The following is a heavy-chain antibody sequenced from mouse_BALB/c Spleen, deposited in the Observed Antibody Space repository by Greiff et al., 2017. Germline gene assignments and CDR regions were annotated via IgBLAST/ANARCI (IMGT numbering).Heavy chain of an antibody. CDR1: GYTFTSYW. J-gene: IGHJ1*01. V-gene: IGHV1-87*01. D-gene: IGHD1-1*01. CDR2: IYPGDGDT. CDR3: ARGSRNWYFDV. Sequence: QVQLQQSGAELARPGASVKLSCKASGYTFTSYWMQWVKQRPGQGLEWIGAIYPGDGDTRYTQKFKGKATLTADKSSSTAYMQLSSLASEDSAVYYCARGSRNWYFDVWGAGTTVTVSS.